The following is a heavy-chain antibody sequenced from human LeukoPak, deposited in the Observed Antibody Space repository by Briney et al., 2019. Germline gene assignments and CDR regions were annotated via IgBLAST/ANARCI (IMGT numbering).Heavy chain of an antibody. D-gene: IGHD6-13*01. CDR3: AKERVVGSSSWYGFYGMDV. CDR1: GFTFSSYG. Sequence: PGGSLRLSCAASGFTFSSYGMHWVRQAPGKGLEWVAVISYDGSNKYYADSVKGRFTISRDNSKNTLYLQMNSLRAEDTAVYYCAKERVVGSSSWYGFYGMDVWGQGTTVTVSS. CDR2: ISYDGSNK. J-gene: IGHJ6*02. V-gene: IGHV3-30*18.